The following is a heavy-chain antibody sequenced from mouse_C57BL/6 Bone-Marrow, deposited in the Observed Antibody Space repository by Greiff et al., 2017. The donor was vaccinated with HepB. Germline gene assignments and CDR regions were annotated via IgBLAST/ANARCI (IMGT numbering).Heavy chain of an antibody. CDR2: INYDGSST. CDR1: GFTFSDYY. Sequence: EVQLVESEGGLVQPGSSMKLSCTASGFTFSDYYMAWVRQVPEKGLEWVANINYDGSSTYYLDSLKSRFIISRDNAKNILYLQMSSLKSEDTATYYCARSYDYRYAMDYWGQGTSVTVSS. V-gene: IGHV5-16*01. D-gene: IGHD2-4*01. CDR3: ARSYDYRYAMDY. J-gene: IGHJ4*01.